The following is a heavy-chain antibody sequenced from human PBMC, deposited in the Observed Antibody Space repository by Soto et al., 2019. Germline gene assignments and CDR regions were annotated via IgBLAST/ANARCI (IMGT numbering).Heavy chain of an antibody. J-gene: IGHJ1*01. Sequence: QLQLQESGPGLVKPSETLSLTCTVSGGSISSSSYYWGWIRQPPGKGLEWIGSIYYSGSTYYNPSRKSPVTISVDTSKNQFSLKLSSVTAADTAVYYCARHRCSGGSCYEYFQHWGQGTLVTVSS. CDR1: GGSISSSSYY. CDR2: IYYSGST. CDR3: ARHRCSGGSCYEYFQH. V-gene: IGHV4-39*01. D-gene: IGHD2-15*01.